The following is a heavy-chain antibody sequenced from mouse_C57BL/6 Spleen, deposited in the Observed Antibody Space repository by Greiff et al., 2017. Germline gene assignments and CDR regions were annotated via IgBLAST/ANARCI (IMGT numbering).Heavy chain of an antibody. CDR2: IDPENGDT. Sequence: EVKLMESGAELVRPGASVKLSCTASGFNIKDDYMHWVKQRPEQGLEWIGWIDPENGDTEYASKFQGKATITADTSSNTAYLQLSSLTSEDTAVYYCTTGVRYYFDYWGQGTTLTVSS. V-gene: IGHV14-4*01. J-gene: IGHJ2*01. CDR1: GFNIKDDY. CDR3: TTGVRYYFDY.